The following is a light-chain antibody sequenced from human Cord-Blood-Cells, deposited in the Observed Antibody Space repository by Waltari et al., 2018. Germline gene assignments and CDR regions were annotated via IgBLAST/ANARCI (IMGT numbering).Light chain of an antibody. CDR2: DVS. J-gene: IGLJ3*02. Sequence: QSALTQPASVSGSPGQSITISCTGTSSDVGGYNYVSWYQQHPGKAPKLMIYDVSNRPSGVSNRFSGSKSGNTASLTISGLQAEDEADYYCSSYTSSSNWAFGGGTKLTVL. CDR3: SSYTSSSNWA. CDR1: SSDVGGYNY. V-gene: IGLV2-14*03.